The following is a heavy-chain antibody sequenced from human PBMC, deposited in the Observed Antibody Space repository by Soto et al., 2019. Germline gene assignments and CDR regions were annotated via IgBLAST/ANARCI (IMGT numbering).Heavy chain of an antibody. J-gene: IGHJ4*02. CDR3: GSFSDRITPATIVD. CDR2: IYHSGST. Sequence: QVQLQESGPGLVQPSQTLSLTCSVSGASISSVGYYWTWIRQHPGEGQEWIGYIYHSGSTYYNPSLKSRLTISVDTSRNQFSLRLSSVSAADTAVYYCGSFSDRITPATIVDWGQGTLVTVSS. V-gene: IGHV4-31*03. CDR1: GASISSVGYY. D-gene: IGHD2-2*02.